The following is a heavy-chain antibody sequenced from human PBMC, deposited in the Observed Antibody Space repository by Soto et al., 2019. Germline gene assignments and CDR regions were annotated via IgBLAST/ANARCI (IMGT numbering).Heavy chain of an antibody. J-gene: IGHJ6*02. D-gene: IGHD5-18*01. CDR2: IKQDGSEK. CDR1: GFTFSSYW. CDR3: ARTRTEAGYSYGLYYYYYYGMDV. Sequence: LRLSCAASGFTFSSYWMSWVRQAPGKGLEWVANIKQDGSEKYYVDSVKGRFTISRDNAKNSLYLQMNSLRAEDTAVHYCARTRTEAGYSYGLYYYYYYGMDVWGQGTTVTVSS. V-gene: IGHV3-7*03.